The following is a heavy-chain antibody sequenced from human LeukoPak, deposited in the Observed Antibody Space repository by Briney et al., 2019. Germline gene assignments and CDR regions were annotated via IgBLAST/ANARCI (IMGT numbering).Heavy chain of an antibody. Sequence: SQTLSLTCAISGDSVSSNSAAWNWIRQSPSRGLEWLGRTYYRTTWYNDYAVSVRGRITVNPDTSKNQFSLHLNSVTPEDTAVYYCARRLTQYDCFDPWGQGILVTVSS. J-gene: IGHJ5*02. CDR1: GDSVSSNSAA. D-gene: IGHD2-2*01. CDR3: ARRLTQYDCFDP. CDR2: TYYRTTWYN. V-gene: IGHV6-1*01.